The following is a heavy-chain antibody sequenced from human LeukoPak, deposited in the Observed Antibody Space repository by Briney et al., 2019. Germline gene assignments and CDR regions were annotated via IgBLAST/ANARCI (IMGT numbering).Heavy chain of an antibody. Sequence: GGSLRLSCAASGFTFSSYAMHWVRQAPGKGLEWVAVISYDGSNKYYADSVKGRFTISRDNSKNTLYLQMGSLRAEDMAVYYCVRGLTTTVTIFDYWGQGTRVTVSS. J-gene: IGHJ4*01. CDR1: GFTFSSYA. V-gene: IGHV3-30*14. CDR2: ISYDGSNK. D-gene: IGHD4-17*01. CDR3: VRGLTTTVTIFDY.